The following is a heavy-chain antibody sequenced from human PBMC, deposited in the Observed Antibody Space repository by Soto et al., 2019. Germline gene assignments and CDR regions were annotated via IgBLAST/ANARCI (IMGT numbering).Heavy chain of an antibody. CDR1: GFTFSSYA. CDR2: ISGSGGST. J-gene: IGHJ4*02. D-gene: IGHD3-3*01. CDR3: AKAYYDFGSGYPDY. V-gene: IGHV3-23*01. Sequence: GGSLRLSCAASGFTFSSYAMSWVRQAPGKGLEWVSAISGSGGSTYYADSVKGRFTISRDNSKNTLYLQMNSLRAEDTAVYYCAKAYYDFGSGYPDYWGQGTLVTVSS.